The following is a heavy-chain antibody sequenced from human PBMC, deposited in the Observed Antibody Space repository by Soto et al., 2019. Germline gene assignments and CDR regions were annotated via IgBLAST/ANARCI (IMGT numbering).Heavy chain of an antibody. CDR1: GFTVDDYA. V-gene: IGHV3-9*01. D-gene: IGHD4-17*01. CDR2: ISANGDTI. Sequence: PGGPLRLSCVASGFTVDDYAMHWVRQAPGKGLEWVSGISANGDTIDYADSVKGRFTISRDNAKNSLFLQMNSLRPEDTALYYCAKDMKWGGMTTIHYFDSWGQGTRVTVSS. CDR3: AKDMKWGGMTTIHYFDS. J-gene: IGHJ4*02.